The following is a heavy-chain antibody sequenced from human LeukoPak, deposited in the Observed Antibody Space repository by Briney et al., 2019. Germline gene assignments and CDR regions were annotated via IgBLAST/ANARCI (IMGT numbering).Heavy chain of an antibody. V-gene: IGHV4-34*01. Sequence: SETLSLTCAVYGGSFSGYYWSWIRQPPGKGLEWIGEINHSGSTNYNPSLKSRVTISVDTSKNQFSLKLSSVTTADTAVYYCARNSPPSAKGYYYFDYWGQGTLVTVSS. CDR1: GGSFSGYY. J-gene: IGHJ4*02. CDR2: INHSGST. D-gene: IGHD4-23*01. CDR3: ARNSPPSAKGYYYFDY.